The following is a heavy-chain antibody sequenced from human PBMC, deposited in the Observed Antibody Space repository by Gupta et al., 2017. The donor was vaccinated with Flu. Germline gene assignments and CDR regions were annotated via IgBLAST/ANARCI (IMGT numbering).Heavy chain of an antibody. J-gene: IGHJ4*02. V-gene: IGHV4-4*02. CDR1: GGSISSSNW. D-gene: IGHD3-10*01. Sequence: QVQLQASGPGLVKPSGPLSLTCAVSGGSISSSNWWSWVRQPPGKGLEWTGEIYHSGKTNYNPSLKSRVTISVDKSKNQFSLKLSSVTAADTAVYYCARFGHTAALFDYWGQGTLVTVAS. CDR2: IYHSGKT. CDR3: ARFGHTAALFDY.